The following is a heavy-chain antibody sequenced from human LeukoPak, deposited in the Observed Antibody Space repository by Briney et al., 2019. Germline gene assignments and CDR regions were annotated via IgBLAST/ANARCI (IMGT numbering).Heavy chain of an antibody. D-gene: IGHD4-17*01. J-gene: IGHJ6*02. CDR2: IIPIFGTA. Sequence: SVKVSCKASGGTFSSYAISWVRQAPGQGLEWMGGIIPIFGTANYAQKFQGRVTITADESTSTAYMELSSLRSEDTAVYYCARVPPYGDYRYYYYGMDVWGQGTTVTVSS. CDR3: ARVPPYGDYRYYYYGMDV. V-gene: IGHV1-69*13. CDR1: GGTFSSYA.